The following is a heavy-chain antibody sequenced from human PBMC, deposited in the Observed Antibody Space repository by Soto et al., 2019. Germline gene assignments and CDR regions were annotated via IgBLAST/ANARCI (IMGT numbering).Heavy chain of an antibody. Sequence: QVQLLQSGPEVKKPGASVKVSCRAFGYRFTEFGISWVRQAPGQGLEWVGWSRADNSHPNYAKSLQGRVNVTTDTASATPYMEVTSLASADTAVYYCARADDRFDLVWGRNEALDLWGQGTLVFVSS. CDR2: SRADNSHP. V-gene: IGHV1-18*01. D-gene: IGHD3-16*01. CDR3: ARADDRFDLVWGRNEALDL. J-gene: IGHJ3*01. CDR1: GYRFTEFG.